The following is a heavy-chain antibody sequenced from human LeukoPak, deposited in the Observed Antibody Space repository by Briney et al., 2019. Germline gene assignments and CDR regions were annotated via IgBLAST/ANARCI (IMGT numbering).Heavy chain of an antibody. Sequence: GGSLRLSCAASGFTFSTYSMSWVRQAPGKGLEWVGRIKTKTDGVTTDYATPVKGRFTISRDDSKTTVYLQMNSPKTEDTAVYFCTGFETSGPDAFDIWGRGTMVTVSS. CDR3: TGFETSGPDAFDI. CDR2: IKTKTDGVTT. J-gene: IGHJ3*02. V-gene: IGHV3-15*01. D-gene: IGHD5-12*01. CDR1: GFTFSTYS.